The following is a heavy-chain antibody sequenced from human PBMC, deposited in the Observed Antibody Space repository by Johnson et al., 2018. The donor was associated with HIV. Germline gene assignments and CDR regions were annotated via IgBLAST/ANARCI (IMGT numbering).Heavy chain of an antibody. CDR2: ISGSGGST. Sequence: EVQLVESGGGLVKPGGSLRLSCAASGFTFSDYYMSWIRQAPGKGLEWVSAISGSGGSTYYADSVKGRFTISRDNSKNTLYLQMNSLRAEDTAVYYCAKGGGSYSDAFDIWGQGTMVSVSS. CDR1: GFTFSDYY. D-gene: IGHD1-26*01. V-gene: IGHV3-23*04. CDR3: AKGGGSYSDAFDI. J-gene: IGHJ3*02.